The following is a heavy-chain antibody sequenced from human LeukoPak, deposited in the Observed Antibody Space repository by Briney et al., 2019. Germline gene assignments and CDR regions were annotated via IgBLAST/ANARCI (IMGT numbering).Heavy chain of an antibody. CDR1: GGPISTGGYY. J-gene: IGHJ3*02. D-gene: IGHD3-10*01. V-gene: IGHV4-30-4*01. Sequence: PSETLSLTCTVSGGPISTGGYYWSWIRQPPGRGLEWIGYISYSGGTYYSPSLKSRVTMSVDTSRSQLSLMLASVTSADTAVYYCASTSKYIGSGRDDSFDIWGQGTMVTVSS. CDR3: ASTSKYIGSGRDDSFDI. CDR2: ISYSGGT.